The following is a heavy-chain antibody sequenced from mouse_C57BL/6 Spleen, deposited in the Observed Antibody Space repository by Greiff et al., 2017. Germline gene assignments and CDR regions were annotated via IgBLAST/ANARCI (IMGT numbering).Heavy chain of an antibody. CDR2: INYDGSST. CDR3: ARDRGYGSSLFDY. CDR1: GFTFSDYY. V-gene: IGHV5-16*01. D-gene: IGHD1-1*01. J-gene: IGHJ2*01. Sequence: EVHLVESEGGLVQPGSSMKLSCTASGFTFSDYYMAWVRQVPEKGLEWVANINYDGSSTYYLDSLKSRFIISRDNAKNILYLQMSSLKSEDTATYYCARDRGYGSSLFDYWGQGTTLTVSS.